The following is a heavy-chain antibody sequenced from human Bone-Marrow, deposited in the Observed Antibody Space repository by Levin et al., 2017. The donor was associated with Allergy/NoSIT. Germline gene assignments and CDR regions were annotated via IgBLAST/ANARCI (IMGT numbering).Heavy chain of an antibody. Sequence: SQTLSLTCTVSGGSIGSSFWSWIRQPPGKGLEWIGYIYHSGSTNYNPSLKSRVTLSVDTSKNQFSLKLSSVTAADTAVYYCARQGGVQVWSSGMDVWGQGTTVTVSS. CDR3: ARQGGVQVWSSGMDV. V-gene: IGHV4-59*08. CDR2: IYHSGST. D-gene: IGHD5-18*01. CDR1: GGSIGSSF. J-gene: IGHJ6*02.